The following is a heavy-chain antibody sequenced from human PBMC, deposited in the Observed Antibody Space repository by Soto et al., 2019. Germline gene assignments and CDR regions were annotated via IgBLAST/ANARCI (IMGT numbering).Heavy chain of an antibody. CDR1: CFTFRNAL. CDR3: AGDYGPFDY. D-gene: IGHD4-17*01. CDR2: IIGSGGST. Sequence: GGSLRLSCAASCFTFRNALMNWVRQAPGKGLEWVSAIIGSGGSTYYADSVKGRFTISRDNSKNTLYLQMNSLRAEDTAVYYCAGDYGPFDYWGQGTLVTVSS. V-gene: IGHV3-23*01. J-gene: IGHJ4*02.